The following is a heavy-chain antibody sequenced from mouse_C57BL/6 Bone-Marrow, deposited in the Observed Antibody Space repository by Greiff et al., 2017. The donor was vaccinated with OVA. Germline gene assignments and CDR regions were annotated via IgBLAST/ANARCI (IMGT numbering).Heavy chain of an antibody. CDR1: GYTFTSYG. D-gene: IGHD1-1*01. J-gene: IGHJ2*01. Sequence: QVQLQQSGAELARPGASVKLSCKASGYTFTSYGISWVKQRTGQGLEWIGEIYPRSGNTYYNEKFKGKATLTADKSSSTAYMELRSLTSEDSAVYFWARRITTVVAPLDYWGQGTTLTVSS. CDR3: ARRITTVVAPLDY. V-gene: IGHV1-81*01. CDR2: IYPRSGNT.